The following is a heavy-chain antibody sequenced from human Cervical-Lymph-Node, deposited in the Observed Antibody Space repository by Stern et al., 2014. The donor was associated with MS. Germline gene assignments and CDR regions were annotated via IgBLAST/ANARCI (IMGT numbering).Heavy chain of an antibody. D-gene: IGHD3-22*01. CDR3: ARGRVDGYYDY. CDR2: IYYSGST. Sequence: QVQLQESGPGLVKPSETLSLTCTVSGGSISSYYWSWIRQPPGKGLEWIGYIYYSGSTNYNPSLKSRVTISVDTSKNQFSLKLSSVTAADTAVYYCARGRVDGYYDYWGQGTLVTVSS. CDR1: GGSISSYY. V-gene: IGHV4-59*01. J-gene: IGHJ4*02.